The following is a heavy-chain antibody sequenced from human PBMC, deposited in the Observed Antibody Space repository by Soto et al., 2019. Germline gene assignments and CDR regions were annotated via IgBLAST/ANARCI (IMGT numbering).Heavy chain of an antibody. Sequence: PSETLSLTCTVSGGSISSSSYYWGWIRQPPGKGLEWIGSIYYSGSTYYNPSLKSRVTISVDTSKNQFSLKLSSVTAADTAVYYCASQRVTIFGVVMPLDYWGQGTLVTVSS. V-gene: IGHV4-39*01. J-gene: IGHJ4*02. CDR1: GGSISSSSYY. CDR3: ASQRVTIFGVVMPLDY. D-gene: IGHD3-3*01. CDR2: IYYSGST.